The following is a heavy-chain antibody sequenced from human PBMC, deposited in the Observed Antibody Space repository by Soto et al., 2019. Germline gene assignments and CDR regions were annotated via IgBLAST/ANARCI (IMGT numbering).Heavy chain of an antibody. CDR1: GYTFTSYY. CDR3: ARGLSLLRFLELLPHYFDY. CDR2: NNPSGGST. J-gene: IGHJ4*02. Sequence: QVQLVQSGAEVKKPGASVKVSCKASGYTFTSYYMHWVRQAPGQGLEWMGINNPSGGSTSYAQKYSGRVTMTRDTSTSTVYMELSSLRSEDTSVYYCARGLSLLRFLELLPHYFDYRGQGTLVTVSS. D-gene: IGHD3-3*01. V-gene: IGHV1-46*01.